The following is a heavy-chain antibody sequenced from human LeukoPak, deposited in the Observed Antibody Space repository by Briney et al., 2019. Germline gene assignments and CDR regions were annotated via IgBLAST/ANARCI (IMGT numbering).Heavy chain of an antibody. CDR1: GFTFSNYW. Sequence: GGSLRLSCAASGFTFSNYWMHWVRHAPGKGLEWVSRIKGDGSHTIYADSVKGRSTISRDNAKNTVYLQMNSLRAEDTAVYYCTRDGDAYNSDYWGQGTLVTVSS. CDR2: IKGDGSHT. V-gene: IGHV3-74*01. CDR3: TRDGDAYNSDY. J-gene: IGHJ4*02. D-gene: IGHD5-24*01.